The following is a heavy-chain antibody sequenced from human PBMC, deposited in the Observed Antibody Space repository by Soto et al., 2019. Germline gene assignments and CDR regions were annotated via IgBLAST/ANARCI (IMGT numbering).Heavy chain of an antibody. J-gene: IGHJ4*02. CDR3: ARDQDMAVAGWFDY. CDR2: ISYDGSNK. V-gene: IGHV3-30-3*01. CDR1: GFTFSSYA. D-gene: IGHD6-19*01. Sequence: GGSLRLSCAASGFTFSSYAMHWVRQAPGKGLEWVAVISYDGSNKYYADSVKGRFTISRDNSKNTLYLQMNSLRAEDTAVYYCARDQDMAVAGWFDYWGQGTMVTVSS.